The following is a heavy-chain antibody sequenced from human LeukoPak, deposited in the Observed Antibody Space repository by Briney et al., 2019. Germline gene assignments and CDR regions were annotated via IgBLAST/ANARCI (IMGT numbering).Heavy chain of an antibody. J-gene: IGHJ3*02. D-gene: IGHD3-16*01. CDR2: ISSSGSTI. CDR1: GFTFSSYW. Sequence: SGGSLRLSCAASGFTFSSYWMHWVRQAPGKGLEWVSYISSSGSTIYYADSVKGRFTISRDNAKNSLYLQMNSLRAEDTAVYYCAKEAENYDYVWGSPMGAFDIWGQGTMVTVSS. CDR3: AKEAENYDYVWGSPMGAFDI. V-gene: IGHV3-48*04.